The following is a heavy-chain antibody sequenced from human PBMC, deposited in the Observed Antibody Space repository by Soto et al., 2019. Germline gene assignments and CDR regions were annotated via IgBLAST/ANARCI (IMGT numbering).Heavy chain of an antibody. Sequence: EMQLVESGGGLVQPGGSLRLSCKASGFSFNNHWMNWVRQAPWKGLEWVAAIKSHGSAKKYLDSLRGRFTISRDNAENSLYLQMSSLRDEDTAVYYCAKEGVWSCDSWGQGTLVIVSS. CDR3: AKEGVWSCDS. V-gene: IGHV3-7*01. CDR1: GFSFNNHW. J-gene: IGHJ4*02. D-gene: IGHD3-10*01. CDR2: IKSHGSAK.